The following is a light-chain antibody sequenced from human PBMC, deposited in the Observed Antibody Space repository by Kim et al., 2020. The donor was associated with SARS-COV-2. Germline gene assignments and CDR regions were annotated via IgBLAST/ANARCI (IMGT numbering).Light chain of an antibody. J-gene: IGLJ3*02. V-gene: IGLV1-44*01. CDR3: ATWDVSLNGWV. CDR1: SSNVGRHF. Sequence: GQMVTISSSGSSSNVGRHFVNWYQQLPGTAPKVFIYNDIQRPSGVPDRFSGSRSGTSASLAISGLQSEDEADYYCATWDVSLNGWVFGGGTQLTVL. CDR2: NDI.